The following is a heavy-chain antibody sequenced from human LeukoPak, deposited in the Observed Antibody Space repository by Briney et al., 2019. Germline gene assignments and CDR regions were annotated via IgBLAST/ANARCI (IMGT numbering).Heavy chain of an antibody. CDR2: IIPIFGTA. Sequence: SVKVSCKASVGTFSSYAISWVRQAPGQGLEGMGGIIPIFGTANYPQKFQDRVTITADDSTSTAYVEMSSLRSEATAVYYCARDVGGYSYGFGYWGQGQLVLVSS. D-gene: IGHD5-18*01. V-gene: IGHV1-69*13. CDR1: VGTFSSYA. CDR3: ARDVGGYSYGFGY. J-gene: IGHJ4*02.